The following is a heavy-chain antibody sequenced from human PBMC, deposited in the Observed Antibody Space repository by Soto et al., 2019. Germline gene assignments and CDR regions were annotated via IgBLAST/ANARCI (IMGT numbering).Heavy chain of an antibody. Sequence: PGESLKISCKASGYTFTSYWIGWVRQMPGKGLEWMGFIYPGDSDARYSPSFEGQVTISVDKSINTAYLRWNSLKASDTAIYYWARQPDYNILTGDLYYFDYWGQGTPVTVSS. J-gene: IGHJ4*02. V-gene: IGHV5-51*01. CDR2: IYPGDSDA. CDR3: ARQPDYNILTGDLYYFDY. D-gene: IGHD3-9*01. CDR1: GYTFTSYW.